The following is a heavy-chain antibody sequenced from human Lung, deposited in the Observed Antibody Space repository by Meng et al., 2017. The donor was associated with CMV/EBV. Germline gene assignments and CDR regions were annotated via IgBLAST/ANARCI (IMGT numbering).Heavy chain of an antibody. CDR2: INTANGAP. J-gene: IGHJ4*02. V-gene: IGHV1-18*01. CDR1: GYYXNAFG. Sequence: ASXXVSXKGSGYYXNAFGISWMRQAPGQGLEWMGWINTANGAPRYAQRFQGRVTMTTDKSTATSYMELRSLTSDDTAVYYCARRRGVYHFLEGGGDAYFDYXGQGXPVTVSS. CDR3: ARRRGVYHFLEGGGDAYFDY. D-gene: IGHD3-16*01.